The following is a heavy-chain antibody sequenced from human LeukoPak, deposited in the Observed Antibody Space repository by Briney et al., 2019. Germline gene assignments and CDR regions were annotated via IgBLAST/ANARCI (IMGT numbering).Heavy chain of an antibody. Sequence: GGSLRLSCAASGFTFSSYGMHWVRQAPGKGLEWVAFIRYDGSNKHYADSVKGRFTISRDNSKNTLYLQMNSLRAEDTAVYYCAKDSMIVPTYYFDYWGQGTLVTVSS. D-gene: IGHD3-22*01. V-gene: IGHV3-30*02. J-gene: IGHJ4*02. CDR3: AKDSMIVPTYYFDY. CDR1: GFTFSSYG. CDR2: IRYDGSNK.